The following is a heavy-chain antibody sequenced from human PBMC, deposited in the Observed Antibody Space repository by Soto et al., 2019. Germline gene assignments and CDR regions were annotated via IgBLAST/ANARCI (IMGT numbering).Heavy chain of an antibody. CDR3: ARGGLYYDSSGYLDY. Sequence: SETLSLTCAVYGGSFSGYYWSWIRQPPGKGLEWIGEINHSGSTNYNPSLKSRVTISVDTPKNQFSLKLSSVTAADTAVYYCARGGLYYDSSGYLDYWGQGTLVTVS. J-gene: IGHJ4*02. CDR1: GGSFSGYY. V-gene: IGHV4-34*01. D-gene: IGHD3-22*01. CDR2: INHSGST.